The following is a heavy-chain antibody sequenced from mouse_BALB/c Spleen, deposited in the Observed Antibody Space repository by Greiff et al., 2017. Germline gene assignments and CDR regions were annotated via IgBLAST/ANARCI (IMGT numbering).Heavy chain of an antibody. CDR1: GFSLTGYG. CDR2: IWGDGST. CDR3: ARAPYYGSTVMDY. V-gene: IGHV2-6-7*01. Sequence: VQLQQSGPGLVAPSQSLSITCTVSGFSLTGYGVNWVRQPPGKGLEWLGMIWGDGSTDYNSALKSRLSISKDNSKSQVFLKMNSLQTDDTARYYCARAPYYGSTVMDYWGQGTSVTVSS. J-gene: IGHJ4*01. D-gene: IGHD1-1*01.